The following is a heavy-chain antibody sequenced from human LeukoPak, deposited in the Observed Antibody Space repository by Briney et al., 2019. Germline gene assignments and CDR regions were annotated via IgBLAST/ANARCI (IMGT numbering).Heavy chain of an antibody. J-gene: IGHJ3*02. V-gene: IGHV1-18*01. Sequence: ASVKVSCKASGYTFTSYGISWVRQAPGQGLEWMGWISAYNGNTNYAQKLQGRVTMTTDTSTSTAYMELRSLRSDDTAVCYCAREAEWELRDAFDIWGQGTMVTVSS. CDR3: AREAEWELRDAFDI. D-gene: IGHD1-26*01. CDR2: ISAYNGNT. CDR1: GYTFTSYG.